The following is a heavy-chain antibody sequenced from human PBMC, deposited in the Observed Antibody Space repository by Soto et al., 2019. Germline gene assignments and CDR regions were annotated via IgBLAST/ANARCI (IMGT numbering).Heavy chain of an antibody. CDR1: GYSFTSYW. CDR3: ARQRYCSGGSCYHYYYYYMDV. CDR2: IYPGDSDT. J-gene: IGHJ6*03. Sequence: GESLKISCKGSGYSFTSYWIGWVRQMPGKGLEWMGIIYPGDSDTRYSPSFQGQVTISADKSISTAYLQWSSLKASDTAMYYYARQRYCSGGSCYHYYYYYMDVWGKGTTVTVSS. D-gene: IGHD2-15*01. V-gene: IGHV5-51*01.